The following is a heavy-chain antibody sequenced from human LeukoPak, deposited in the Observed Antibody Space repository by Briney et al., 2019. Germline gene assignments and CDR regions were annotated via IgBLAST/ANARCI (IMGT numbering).Heavy chain of an antibody. V-gene: IGHV3-30*02. CDR1: GFTFSSYG. CDR2: IRYDGSNK. Sequence: GGSLRLSCAASGFTFSSYGMHWVRQAPGEGLERVAFIRYDGSNKYYADSVKGRFTISRDNSKNTLYLQMNSLRAEDTAIYYCAKESPVAATGRSWFDPWGQGTLVTVSS. D-gene: IGHD6-13*01. CDR3: AKESPVAATGRSWFDP. J-gene: IGHJ5*02.